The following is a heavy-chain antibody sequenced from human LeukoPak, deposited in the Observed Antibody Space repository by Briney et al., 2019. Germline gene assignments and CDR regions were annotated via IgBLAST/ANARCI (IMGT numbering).Heavy chain of an antibody. Sequence: SETLSLTCTVSGGSIGSGGYYWSWIRQHPGKGLEWIAYIYYSGSTYYNPSLKSRVTISVDTSKNQFSLKLSSVTAADTAVYYCARGRITMVRGVPYFDYWGQGTLVTVSS. CDR2: IYYSGST. CDR1: GGSIGSGGYY. D-gene: IGHD3-10*01. CDR3: ARGRITMVRGVPYFDY. J-gene: IGHJ4*02. V-gene: IGHV4-31*03.